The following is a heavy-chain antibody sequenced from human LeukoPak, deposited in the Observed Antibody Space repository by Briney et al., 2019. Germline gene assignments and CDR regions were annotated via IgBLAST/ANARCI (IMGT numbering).Heavy chain of an antibody. V-gene: IGHV3-49*04. J-gene: IGHJ5*02. CDR1: GFTFADYA. CDR3: SRGGTSRGWFDP. CDR2: IRRKGYGGTT. Sequence: GGSLRLSCTSSGFTFADYAMSWVRQAPGKGLEWVGFIRRKGYGGTTEYAASVKGRFTISIDDSRTNAFLEMSSLKNEGTAVYYGSRGGTSRGWFDPWGQGILVTVSS. D-gene: IGHD2-2*01.